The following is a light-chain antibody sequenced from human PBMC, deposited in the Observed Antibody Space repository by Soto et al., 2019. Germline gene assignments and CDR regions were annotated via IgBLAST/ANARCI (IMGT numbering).Light chain of an antibody. J-gene: IGLJ2*01. CDR2: NNN. V-gene: IGLV1-47*02. CDR3: ATWDDDLYTPI. CDR1: SSNIESNW. Sequence: QAVVTQAPSVSGTPGQRVTISCSGSSSNIESNWVYCYQQLPGTAPKLLIYNNNQRPSGVPDRFSGSKSGTSASLAITGLRSDDEADYYCATWDDDLYTPIIGGGTKLTVL.